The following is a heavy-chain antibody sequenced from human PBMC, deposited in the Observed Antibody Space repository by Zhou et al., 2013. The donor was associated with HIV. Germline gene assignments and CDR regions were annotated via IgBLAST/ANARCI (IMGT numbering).Heavy chain of an antibody. J-gene: IGHJ4*02. V-gene: IGHV1-18*01. Sequence: QVQLVQSGAEVKKPGASVKVSCKASGYTFVGFGLTWVRQAPGRGLEWMGWISPYFGNTNVAQNLRGRVALTTDTSTNTAFLELRSLTSDDTAVYYCATIPHLSGGTVDMTAIGGGDYWGRGTPVTVSS. D-gene: IGHD3-16*01. CDR3: ATIPHLSGGTVDMTAIGGGDY. CDR2: ISPYFGNT. CDR1: GYTFVGFG.